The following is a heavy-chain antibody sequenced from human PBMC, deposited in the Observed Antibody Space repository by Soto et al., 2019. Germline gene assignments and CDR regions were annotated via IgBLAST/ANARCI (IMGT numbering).Heavy chain of an antibody. CDR3: ARDLRYYYDSAGGMDV. D-gene: IGHD3-22*01. Sequence: QVQLVQSGAEVKKPGASVKVSCKASGYTFTSYAMHWVRQAPGQRLEWMGWINAGNGNTKYSQKFQGRVTITRDTSASTAYMELSSLRSEDTAVYYCARDLRYYYDSAGGMDVWGQGTTVTVSS. J-gene: IGHJ6*02. V-gene: IGHV1-3*01. CDR2: INAGNGNT. CDR1: GYTFTSYA.